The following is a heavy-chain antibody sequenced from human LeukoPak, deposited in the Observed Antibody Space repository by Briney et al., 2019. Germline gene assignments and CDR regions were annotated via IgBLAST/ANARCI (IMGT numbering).Heavy chain of an antibody. CDR1: GFTFRSYS. Sequence: GGSLRLSCAASGFTFRSYSMHWVRQAPGEGLDWVAVISHDESTIYYADSVKGRFTISRDNPKNTLYLQMNSLRVEDTAVYYCARGDIVAVPAAASQFDYWGQGTLVTVSS. CDR2: ISHDESTI. V-gene: IGHV3-30*03. CDR3: ARGDIVAVPAAASQFDY. J-gene: IGHJ4*02. D-gene: IGHD2-2*01.